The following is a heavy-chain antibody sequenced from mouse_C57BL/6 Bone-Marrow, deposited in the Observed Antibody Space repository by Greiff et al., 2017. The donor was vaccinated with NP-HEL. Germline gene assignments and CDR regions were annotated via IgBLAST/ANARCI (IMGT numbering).Heavy chain of an antibody. Sequence: QVQLKQPGTELVKPGASVKLSCKASGYTFTSYWMHWVKQRPGQGLEWIGNINPSNGGTNYNEKFKGKATLTADKSSSTAYMQLSSLTSEDSAVYFCARRDYGSSYVPLFDYWGQGTTLTVSS. J-gene: IGHJ2*01. CDR2: INPSNGGT. V-gene: IGHV1-53*01. CDR1: GYTFTSYW. CDR3: ARRDYGSSYVPLFDY. D-gene: IGHD1-1*01.